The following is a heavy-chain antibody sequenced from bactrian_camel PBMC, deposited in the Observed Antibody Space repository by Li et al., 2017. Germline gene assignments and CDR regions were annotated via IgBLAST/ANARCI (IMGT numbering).Heavy chain of an antibody. J-gene: IGHJ4*01. CDR2: IDNNGIT. Sequence: HVQLVESGGGSVQAGGSLRLSCVASGNTNRVTNWGWFRKYPGQRRFGVARIDNNGITKYIDSVKGRFTISRDKAENTLHLQMNSLHPEDTAMCYCGVDTGAPPENLDEWVQWIDSWGQGTQVTVS. D-gene: IGHD3*01. CDR3: GVDTGAPPENLDEWVQWIDS. CDR1: GNTNRVTN. V-gene: IGHV3S53*01.